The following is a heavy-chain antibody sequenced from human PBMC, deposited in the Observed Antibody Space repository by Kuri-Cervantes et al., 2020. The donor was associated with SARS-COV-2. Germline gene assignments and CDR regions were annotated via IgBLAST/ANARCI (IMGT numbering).Heavy chain of an antibody. CDR1: GFTVSSNY. CDR2: ISGSGAVT. D-gene: IGHD3-10*01. Sequence: GESLKISCAASGFTVSSNYMSWVRQAPGKGLEWVAGISGSGAVTYYTDSLRGRFTISRDHSKNTVILQMTSLRAEDTAVYYCAKDWSGTSGAGSPVFDYWGQGTLVTVSS. CDR3: AKDWSGTSGAGSPVFDY. V-gene: IGHV3-23*01. J-gene: IGHJ4*02.